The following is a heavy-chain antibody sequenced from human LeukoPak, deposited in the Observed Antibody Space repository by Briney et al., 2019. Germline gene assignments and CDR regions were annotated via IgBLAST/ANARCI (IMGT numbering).Heavy chain of an antibody. CDR1: GGSISTYY. CDR3: ARDVVGFDY. Sequence: SETLSLTCTVSGGSISTYYWSWIRQPPGKGLEWIGYIFYSGSTNYSPSLKSRVTVSVDTSRNQFSLKLSSVTAADTAVYYCARDVVGFDYWGQGTLVTVSS. D-gene: IGHD2-21*01. CDR2: IFYSGST. J-gene: IGHJ4*02. V-gene: IGHV4-59*01.